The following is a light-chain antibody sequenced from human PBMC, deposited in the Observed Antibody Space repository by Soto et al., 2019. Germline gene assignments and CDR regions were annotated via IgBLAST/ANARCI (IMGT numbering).Light chain of an antibody. J-gene: IGKJ1*01. CDR1: QSVSSN. CDR3: QHYDRSLWT. Sequence: ETVMTQSPATLSVSPGEGATLSCRASQSVSSNLVWYQHRPGQAPRLLIYGASTRATDIPARFSGSGSGTDFTLTISRLEPEDFAVYYCQHYDRSLWTFGQGTKVDIK. CDR2: GAS. V-gene: IGKV3-15*01.